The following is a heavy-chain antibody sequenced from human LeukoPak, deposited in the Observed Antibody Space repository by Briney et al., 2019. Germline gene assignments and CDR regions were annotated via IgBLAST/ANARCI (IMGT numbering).Heavy chain of an antibody. CDR2: ISGSGGST. CDR3: AKWGYSYGKGYFDY. J-gene: IGHJ4*02. V-gene: IGHV3-23*01. D-gene: IGHD5-18*01. Sequence: GGSLRLSCAASGFTFSSYAMNWVRQAPGKGLEWVSAISGSGGSTCYADSVKGRFTISRDNSKNTLYLQMNSLRAEDTAVYYCAKWGYSYGKGYFDYWGQGTLVTVSS. CDR1: GFTFSSYA.